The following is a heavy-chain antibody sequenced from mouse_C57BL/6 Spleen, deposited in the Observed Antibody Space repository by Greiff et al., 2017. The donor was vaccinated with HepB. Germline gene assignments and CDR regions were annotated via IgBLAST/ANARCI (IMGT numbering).Heavy chain of an antibody. J-gene: IGHJ1*03. D-gene: IGHD1-1*01. CDR3: VAYGSSPLWYFDV. CDR1: GFNIKDYY. V-gene: IGHV14-2*01. Sequence: VQLKESGAELVKPGASVKLSCTASGFNIKDYYMHWVKQRTEQGLEWIGRIDPEDGETKYAPKFQGKATITADTSSNTAYLQLSSLTSEDTAVYYCVAYGSSPLWYFDVWGTGTTVTVSS. CDR2: IDPEDGET.